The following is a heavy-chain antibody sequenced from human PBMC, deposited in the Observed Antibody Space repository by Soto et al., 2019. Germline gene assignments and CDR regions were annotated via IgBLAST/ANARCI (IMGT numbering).Heavy chain of an antibody. D-gene: IGHD3-22*01. V-gene: IGHV4-59*01. CDR2: IYYSGST. Sequence: PSETLSLTCTVSGGSISSYYWSWIRQPPGKGLGWIGYIYYSGSTNYNPSLKSRVTISVDTSKNQFSLKLSSVTAADTAVYYCARKPVGSGYYQFDPWGQGTLVTVSS. CDR1: GGSISSYY. CDR3: ARKPVGSGYYQFDP. J-gene: IGHJ5*02.